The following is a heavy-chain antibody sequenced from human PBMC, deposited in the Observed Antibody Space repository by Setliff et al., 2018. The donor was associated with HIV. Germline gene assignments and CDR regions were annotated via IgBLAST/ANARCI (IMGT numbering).Heavy chain of an antibody. D-gene: IGHD3-16*01. CDR3: ASGGVDFVWGSYSPVPI. CDR2: IDCSGNT. J-gene: IGHJ3*02. V-gene: IGHV4-39*07. CDR1: GGSIGSTDYY. Sequence: PSETLSLTCTVSGGSIGSTDYYWGWIRQPPGKGLEWIGTIDCSGNTYYNPSLKSRVTISVDTSKNQFSLKLSSVTAADTAVYYCASGGVDFVWGSYSPVPIWGQGTMVTVSS.